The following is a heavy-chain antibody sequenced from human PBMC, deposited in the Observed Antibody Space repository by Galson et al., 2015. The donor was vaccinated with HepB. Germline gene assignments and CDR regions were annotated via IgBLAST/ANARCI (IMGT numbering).Heavy chain of an antibody. J-gene: IGHJ4*02. CDR1: GGTFSSYT. V-gene: IGHV1-69*04. CDR3: ARDRNYYDSSDY. Sequence: SVKVSCKASGGTFSSYTISWVRRAPGQGLEWMGRIIPILGIANYAQKFQGRVTITADKSTSTAYMELSSLRSEDTAVYYCARDRNYYDSSDYWGQGTLVTVSS. D-gene: IGHD3-22*01. CDR2: IIPILGIA.